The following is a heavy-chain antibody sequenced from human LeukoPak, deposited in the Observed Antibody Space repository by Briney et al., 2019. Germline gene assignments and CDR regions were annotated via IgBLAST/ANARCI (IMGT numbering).Heavy chain of an antibody. D-gene: IGHD3-9*01. CDR2: IYYSGST. Sequence: PSETLSLTCTVSGGSVSSGSYYWSWIRQPPGKGLEWIGYIYYSGSTNYNPSLKSRVTISVDTSKNQFSLKLSSVTAADTAVYYCARGLTYYDILTGYYSPYFDYWGQGTLVTVSS. V-gene: IGHV4-61*01. J-gene: IGHJ4*02. CDR3: ARGLTYYDILTGYYSPYFDY. CDR1: GGSVSSGSYY.